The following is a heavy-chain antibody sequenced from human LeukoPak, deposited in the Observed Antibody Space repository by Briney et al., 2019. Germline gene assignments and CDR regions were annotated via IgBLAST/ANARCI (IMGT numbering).Heavy chain of an antibody. V-gene: IGHV1-8*03. CDR1: GYTFTSYD. CDR3: ARARKLRLGRGCYFDY. D-gene: IGHD1-26*01. J-gene: IGHJ4*02. CDR2: MNPNSGNT. Sequence: ASVKVSCKASGYTFTSYDINWVRQATGQGLEWMGWMNPNSGNTGYAQKFQGRVTITRNTSISTAYMELSSLRSEDTAVYYCARARKLRLGRGCYFDYWGQGTLVTVSS.